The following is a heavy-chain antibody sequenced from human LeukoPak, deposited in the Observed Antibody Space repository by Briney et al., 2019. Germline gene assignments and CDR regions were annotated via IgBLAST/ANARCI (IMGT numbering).Heavy chain of an antibody. V-gene: IGHV2-5*02. J-gene: IGHJ4*02. CDR3: AHRRGGPTHFDY. CDR2: IYWDADK. Sequence: SGPTLVKPTQTITLTCTFSGFSLSTSGVGVGWIRQPPGKALEWLALIYWDADKHYSPSLKSRLTITKDTSKNQVVLTMTNMDPVDTATYYCAHRRGGPTHFDYWGQGTLVTVSS. D-gene: IGHD2-15*01. CDR1: GFSLSTSGVG.